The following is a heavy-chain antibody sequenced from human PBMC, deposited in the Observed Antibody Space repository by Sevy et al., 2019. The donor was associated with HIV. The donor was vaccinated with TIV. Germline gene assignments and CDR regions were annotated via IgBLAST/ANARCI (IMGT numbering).Heavy chain of an antibody. Sequence: GGSLRLSCAASGSTFNKYSMSWVRQPPGKGLEWVATLSFGCGEINYADSVKGRFTISRDNSKNSFYLQMNNLRAEDTALYYCAREGCTKPHDYWGQGTLVTVSS. CDR1: GSTFNKYS. V-gene: IGHV3-23*01. CDR2: LSFGCGEI. J-gene: IGHJ4*02. D-gene: IGHD2-8*01. CDR3: AREGCTKPHDY.